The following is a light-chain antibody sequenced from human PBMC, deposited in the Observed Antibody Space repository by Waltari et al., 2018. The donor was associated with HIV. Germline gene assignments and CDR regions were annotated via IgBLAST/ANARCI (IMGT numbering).Light chain of an antibody. V-gene: IGKV3-20*01. CDR1: QNITSNY. J-gene: IGKJ2*01. CDR3: QHYGSSPRYT. CDR2: GAS. Sequence: EVDLTQAPDTLSLSPGERATLSCRASQNITSNYLAWYQQRLGQAPPLLIYGASSRATGIPERFAGSGSGTDFTLTISRLEPEDFAMYYCQHYGSSPRYTFGQGTNLEIK.